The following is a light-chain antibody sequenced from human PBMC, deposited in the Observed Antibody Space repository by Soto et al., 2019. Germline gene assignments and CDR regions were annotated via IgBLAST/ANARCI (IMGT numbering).Light chain of an antibody. CDR2: GAS. Sequence: EIVLTQSPGTLSLSPGERATLSCRASQSFNSIYLAWYQQKPGQAPRLLIYGASSRATGIPDRFSGSGSGTDFTLTISRLEPEDFAVYHCQQYVGSSRTFGQGTKVDIK. J-gene: IGKJ1*01. CDR1: QSFNSIY. V-gene: IGKV3-20*01. CDR3: QQYVGSSRT.